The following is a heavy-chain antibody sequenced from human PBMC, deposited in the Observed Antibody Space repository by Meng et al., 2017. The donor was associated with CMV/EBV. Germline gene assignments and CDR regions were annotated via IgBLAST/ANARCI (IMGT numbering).Heavy chain of an antibody. D-gene: IGHD4-17*01. CDR2: IYYSGSA. CDR3: ARRYGSTNWFDP. CDR1: GGSISSSGYY. J-gene: IGHJ5*02. Sequence: GSGGSISSSGYYWGWSRQPPGRGLEWIGSIYYSGSAYYNPSLKGRVTISVDTSKNQFSLKLSSVTAADTAVYYCARRYGSTNWFDPWGQGTLVTVSS. V-gene: IGHV4-39*07.